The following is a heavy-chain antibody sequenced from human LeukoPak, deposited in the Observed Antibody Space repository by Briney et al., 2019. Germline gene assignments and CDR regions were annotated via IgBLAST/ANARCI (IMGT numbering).Heavy chain of an antibody. J-gene: IGHJ4*02. Sequence: GSLRLSCAASGFTFSSYWMSWVRQAPGKGLEWVANIKQDGSEKYYVDSVKGRFTISRDNAKNSLYLQMNSLRAEDTAVYYCAGDRSDYGDDGWDYFDYWGQGTLVTVSS. CDR3: AGDRSDYGDDGWDYFDY. D-gene: IGHD4-17*01. V-gene: IGHV3-7*01. CDR1: GFTFSSYW. CDR2: IKQDGSEK.